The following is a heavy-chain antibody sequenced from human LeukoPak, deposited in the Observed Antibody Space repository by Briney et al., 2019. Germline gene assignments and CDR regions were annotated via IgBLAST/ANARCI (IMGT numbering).Heavy chain of an antibody. Sequence: GGSLRLSCAASGFTFSSYAMSWVRQAPGKGLEWVSSISSSSSYIYYADSVKGRFTISRDNAKNSLYLQMNSLRAEDTAVYYCARVDTAMAYFDYWGQGTLVTVSS. CDR3: ARVDTAMAYFDY. CDR2: ISSSSSYI. J-gene: IGHJ4*02. V-gene: IGHV3-21*01. D-gene: IGHD5-18*01. CDR1: GFTFSSYA.